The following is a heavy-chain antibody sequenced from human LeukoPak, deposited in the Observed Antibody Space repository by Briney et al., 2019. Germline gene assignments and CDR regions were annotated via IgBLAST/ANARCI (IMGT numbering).Heavy chain of an antibody. CDR3: ARDLWVSGCTTISCFYGMDV. J-gene: IGHJ6*02. D-gene: IGHD5-24*01. CDR2: INPSGGIT. V-gene: IGHV1-46*01. Sequence: GASVKVSCKASGYTFTRYYIHWVRQAPGQRLEWMGIINPSGGITNYAQKFQGRVTMTRDTSTSTVYMELSSLRSEDTAVYYCARDLWVSGCTTISCFYGMDVWGQGTTVTVSS. CDR1: GYTFTRYY.